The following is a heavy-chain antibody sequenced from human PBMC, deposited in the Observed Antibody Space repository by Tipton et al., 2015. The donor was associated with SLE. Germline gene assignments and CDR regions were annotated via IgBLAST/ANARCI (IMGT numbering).Heavy chain of an antibody. CDR2: IYYSGST. J-gene: IGHJ2*01. D-gene: IGHD5-12*01. Sequence: TLSLTCTVSGGSISSSSYYWGWIRQPPGKGLEWIGSIYYSGSTYYNPSLKSRVTISVDTSKNQFSLKLGSVTAADTAVYYCARGGAGYPAAFDLWGRGTQVSVSS. V-gene: IGHV4-39*01. CDR3: ARGGAGYPAAFDL. CDR1: GGSISSSSYY.